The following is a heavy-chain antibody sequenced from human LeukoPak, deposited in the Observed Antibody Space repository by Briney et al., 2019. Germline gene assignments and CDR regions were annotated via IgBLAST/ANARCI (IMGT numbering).Heavy chain of an antibody. J-gene: IGHJ4*02. CDR3: ARDYGSGRYLFDS. V-gene: IGHV3-11*05. D-gene: IGHD3-10*01. CDR2: IDTSSSYT. Sequence: GGSLRLSCAASGFTFSDYHMSWVRQAPGKGLEWVSYIDTSSSYTNYADSVKGRFTISRDNAKHSLYLQMNSLRAEDTAVYYCARDYGSGRYLFDSWGQGTLVIVSS. CDR1: GFTFSDYH.